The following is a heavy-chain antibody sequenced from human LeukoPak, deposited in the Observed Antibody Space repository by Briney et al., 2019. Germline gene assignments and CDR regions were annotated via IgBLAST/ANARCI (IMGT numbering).Heavy chain of an antibody. V-gene: IGHV3-7*01. CDR3: ARDPGWGALDH. J-gene: IGHJ4*02. D-gene: IGHD3-16*01. CDR2: INQDGSRK. Sequence: TGRSLRLSCAASGFAFSSHWINWVRQAPGKGLAWVAIINQDGSRKSSAVSVKGRFTISRDNAKNLLYLQMNSLRAEDTAVYYCARDPGWGALDHWGQGTLVTVS. CDR1: GFAFSSHW.